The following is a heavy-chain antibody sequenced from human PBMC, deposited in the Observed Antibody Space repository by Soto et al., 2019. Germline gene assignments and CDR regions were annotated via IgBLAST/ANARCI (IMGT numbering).Heavy chain of an antibody. CDR1: GGTFKSYP. CDR2: IIPIFGTA. J-gene: IGHJ4*02. D-gene: IGHD1-7*01. CDR3: ARGHNWKYFPFDY. Sequence: EAPVEVSCKASGGTFKSYPISGVRKAPGQGLEWMGGIIPIFGTANYAQKFQGRVTITADESTSTAYMELSSLRSEDTAVYYCARGHNWKYFPFDYWGQGTLVTVSS. V-gene: IGHV1-69*13.